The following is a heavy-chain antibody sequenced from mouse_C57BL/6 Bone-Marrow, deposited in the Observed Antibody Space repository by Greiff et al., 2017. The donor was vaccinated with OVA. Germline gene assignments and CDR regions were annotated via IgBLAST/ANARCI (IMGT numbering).Heavy chain of an antibody. CDR2: ISGGGDYI. D-gene: IGHD1-1*01. Sequence: EVQGVESGEGLVKPGGSLKLSCAASGFTFSSYAMSWVRQTPEKRLEWVAYISGGGDYIYYADTVKGRFTNSRDNARNTLYLQMISLKSEDTAMYYCTSSSPYCCGSGFDYWGPGTTLTVSS. V-gene: IGHV5-9-1*02. CDR3: TSSSPYCCGSGFDY. CDR1: GFTFSSYA. J-gene: IGHJ2*01.